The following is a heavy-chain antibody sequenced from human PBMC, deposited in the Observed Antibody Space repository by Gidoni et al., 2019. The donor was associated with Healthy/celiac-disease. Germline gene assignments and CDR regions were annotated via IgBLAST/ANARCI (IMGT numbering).Heavy chain of an antibody. D-gene: IGHD6-19*01. CDR2: ISYDGSNK. V-gene: IGHV3-30-3*01. CDR3: ARDRLSGWYFDY. J-gene: IGHJ4*02. CDR1: GVTFSSYA. Sequence: QVQLVESGGGVVQPGRSLRRSCAASGVTFSSYAMHWVRQAPGKGLEWVAVISYDGSNKYYADSVKGRLTISRDNSKNTLYLQMNSLRAEDTAVYYCARDRLSGWYFDYWGQGTLVTVSS.